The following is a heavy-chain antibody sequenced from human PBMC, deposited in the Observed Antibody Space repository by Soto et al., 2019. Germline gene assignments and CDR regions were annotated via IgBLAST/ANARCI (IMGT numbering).Heavy chain of an antibody. V-gene: IGHV3-33*01. CDR3: ARDGQWLPRDGLRSSYYFDY. D-gene: IGHD6-19*01. J-gene: IGHJ4*02. CDR2: IWYDGGNK. CDR1: AFNFSSYV. Sequence: QVQLVESGGGVVQPGRSLRLSCAASAFNFSSYVMHWVLQAPGKGLEWVAVIWYDGGNKYYANSVKGRFTISRDNFKNTLYLQMNRLRAEDTAVYYCARDGQWLPRDGLRSSYYFDYWGQGTLVTVSS.